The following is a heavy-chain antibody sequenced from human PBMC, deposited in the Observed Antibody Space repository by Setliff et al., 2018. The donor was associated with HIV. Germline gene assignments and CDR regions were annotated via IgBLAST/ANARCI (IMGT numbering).Heavy chain of an antibody. D-gene: IGHD3-22*01. V-gene: IGHV4-38-2*01. Sequence: PSETLSLTCAVSGYSISSGYFWGWIRQPPGKGLEWIGSIYHSGRAYYNPSLKSRVTISIQTSKNQFSLKLTSVTAADTAVYYCARLPSGYHYDSSGYYGYFFDYWGQGTLVTVSS. J-gene: IGHJ4*02. CDR1: GYSISSGYF. CDR2: IYHSGRA. CDR3: ARLPSGYHYDSSGYYGYFFDY.